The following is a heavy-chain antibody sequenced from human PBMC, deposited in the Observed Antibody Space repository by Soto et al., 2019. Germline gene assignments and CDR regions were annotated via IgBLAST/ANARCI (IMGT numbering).Heavy chain of an antibody. Sequence: EVQLVESGGGLVQPGGSLRLSCAASGFNFVNNWMHWVRQAPGKGLDLVSRMNSDGRTTNYADSVKGRFTVSRDNVKNTLSLQMNSLRADDTAVSYWATDEVDYWGPGTLVTVSS. CDR3: ATDEVDY. CDR2: MNSDGRTT. J-gene: IGHJ4*02. V-gene: IGHV3-74*01. CDR1: GFNFVNNW.